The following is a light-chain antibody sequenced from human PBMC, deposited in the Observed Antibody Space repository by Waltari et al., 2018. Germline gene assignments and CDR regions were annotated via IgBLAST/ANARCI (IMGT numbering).Light chain of an antibody. CDR2: STD. Sequence: SSELTQDPAVSVALGQTVTITCQGDSLRTYAADWYQQRPGQAPILVLFSTDDRPSGIPDRFSGSSSRDTASVTITDTQAEDEAAYYCSSRDPTINAVVFGGGTKLTVL. J-gene: IGLJ2*01. V-gene: IGLV3-19*01. CDR3: SSRDPTINAVV. CDR1: SLRTYA.